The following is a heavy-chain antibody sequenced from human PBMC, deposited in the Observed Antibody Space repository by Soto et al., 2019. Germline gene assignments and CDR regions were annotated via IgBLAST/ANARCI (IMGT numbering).Heavy chain of an antibody. Sequence: ASVKVSCKASGYTFTSYAIHWVRQAPGQRLEWMGWINAGNGNRKYSQKFQGRVTITRDTSASTAHMELSSLRSEDTAVYYCVRGLYNPFDYWGQGTLVTVSS. CDR1: GYTFTSYA. J-gene: IGHJ4*02. CDR3: VRGLYNPFDY. D-gene: IGHD1-20*01. CDR2: INAGNGNR. V-gene: IGHV1-3*01.